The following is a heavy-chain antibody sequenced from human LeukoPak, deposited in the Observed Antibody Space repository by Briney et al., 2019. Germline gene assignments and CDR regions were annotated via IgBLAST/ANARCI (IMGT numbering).Heavy chain of an antibody. J-gene: IGHJ6*02. CDR3: ARDTGSAYGMDV. D-gene: IGHD6-19*01. Sequence: QTGGSLRLSCAASGFTFSSYWINWARQAPGKGLEWVANINQDGIVKYYVDSVKGRFTISRDNAKNSVLLQMNSLRAEDTAVYYCARDTGSAYGMDVWGQGTTVTVSS. CDR1: GFTFSSYW. CDR2: INQDGIVK. V-gene: IGHV3-7*01.